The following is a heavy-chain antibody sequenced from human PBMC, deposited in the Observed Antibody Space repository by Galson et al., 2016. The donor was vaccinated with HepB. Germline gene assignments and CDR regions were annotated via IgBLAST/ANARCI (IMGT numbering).Heavy chain of an antibody. CDR3: SRVNYYGSGRQQNFDY. CDR1: GFTFSSYY. Sequence: SLSLSCAASGFTFSSYYMHWVRQAPGKGLVWVSRINRDESSTSYADYVKGRFTISRDNAKNTLYLQMNSLRAEDTAVYYCSRVNYYGSGRQQNFDYWGQGTLVTVSS. V-gene: IGHV3-74*01. J-gene: IGHJ4*02. D-gene: IGHD3-10*01. CDR2: INRDESST.